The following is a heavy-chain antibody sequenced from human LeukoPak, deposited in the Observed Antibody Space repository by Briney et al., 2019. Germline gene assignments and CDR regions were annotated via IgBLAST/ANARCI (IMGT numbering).Heavy chain of an antibody. V-gene: IGHV4-59*01. CDR1: GGSISSYY. CDR2: IYYSGST. J-gene: IGHJ4*02. D-gene: IGHD3-10*01. CDR3: ARGRGLLWFGELLD. Sequence: SETLSLTCTVSGGSISSYYWSWIRQPPGKGLEWIGYIYYSGSTNYNPSLKSRVTISVDTSKNQFSLKLSSVTAADTAVYYCARGRGLLWFGELLDWGQGTLVTVS.